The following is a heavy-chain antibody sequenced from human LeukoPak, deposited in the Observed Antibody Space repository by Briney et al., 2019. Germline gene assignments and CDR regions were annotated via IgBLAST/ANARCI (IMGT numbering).Heavy chain of an antibody. J-gene: IGHJ4*02. Sequence: GGSLRLSCAASGFTFSSYEMNWVRQAPGKGLEWVSYISSSGGTIFYADSVKGRFTTSRDNAKNSLYLQMNSLTADDTAVYYCARGKLTMVIKWGQGTLVTVSS. CDR1: GFTFSSYE. CDR3: ARGKLTMVIK. CDR2: ISSSGGTI. D-gene: IGHD4/OR15-4a*01. V-gene: IGHV3-48*03.